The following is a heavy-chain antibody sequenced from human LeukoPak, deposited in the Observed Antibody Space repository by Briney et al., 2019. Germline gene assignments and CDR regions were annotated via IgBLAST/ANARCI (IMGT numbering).Heavy chain of an antibody. Sequence: GGSLRLSCAASGFPFSHSAMTWVRQAPGKGLEWVSSVSGSGGSTYYADSVKGRFTISRDDSKSTLFLRMNSLRAEDTAVYYCAKVRLGYSHYFYYMDVWAKGITVTVSS. D-gene: IGHD5-18*01. CDR1: GFPFSHSA. V-gene: IGHV3-23*01. CDR3: AKVRLGYSHYFYYMDV. CDR2: VSGSGGST. J-gene: IGHJ6*03.